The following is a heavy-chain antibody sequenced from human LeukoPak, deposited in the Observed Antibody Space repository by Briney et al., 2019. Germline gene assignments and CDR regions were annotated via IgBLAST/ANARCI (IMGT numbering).Heavy chain of an antibody. CDR3: ARKRWQLVGVGDYYYYMDV. CDR1: GGSISSYY. D-gene: IGHD6-6*01. Sequence: SETLSLTCTVSGGSISSYYWGWIRQPPGKGLEWIGSGYYSGSTYYNPSLESRVTISVDTSKNQFSLKLSSVTAADTAVYYCARKRWQLVGVGDYYYYMDVWGKGTTVTVSS. CDR2: GYYSGST. V-gene: IGHV4-39*07. J-gene: IGHJ6*03.